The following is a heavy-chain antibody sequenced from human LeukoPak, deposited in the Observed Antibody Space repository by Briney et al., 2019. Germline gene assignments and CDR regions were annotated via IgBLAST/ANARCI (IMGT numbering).Heavy chain of an antibody. Sequence: GGSLRLSCAASGFTFSSYWMSWVRQAPGKGLEWVANIKQDGSEKYYVDSVKGRFTISRDNAKNSLYLQMNSLRAEDTAVYYCARDRRIAARPTQPIDYWGQGTLVTVSS. CDR3: ARDRRIAARPTQPIDY. CDR2: IKQDGSEK. CDR1: GFTFSSYW. V-gene: IGHV3-7*01. J-gene: IGHJ4*02. D-gene: IGHD6-6*01.